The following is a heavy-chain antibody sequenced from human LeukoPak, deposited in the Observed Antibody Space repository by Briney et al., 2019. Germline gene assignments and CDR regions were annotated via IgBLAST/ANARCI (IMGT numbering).Heavy chain of an antibody. D-gene: IGHD3-22*01. CDR3: ARERVGSSGYYIDY. V-gene: IGHV1-2*02. Sequence: ASVKVSCKASGYTFTGYYMHWVRQAPGQGLEWMGWINPNSGGTNYAQKFQGRVTMTRDTSISTAYMELSRPRSDDTAVYYCARERVGSSGYYIDYWGQGTLVTVSS. CDR1: GYTFTGYY. J-gene: IGHJ4*02. CDR2: INPNSGGT.